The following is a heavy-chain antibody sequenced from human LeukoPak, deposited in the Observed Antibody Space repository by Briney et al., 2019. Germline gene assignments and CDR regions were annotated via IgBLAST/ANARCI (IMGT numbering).Heavy chain of an antibody. CDR2: IYYSGST. CDR3: ARVGAAAGTRNWFDP. Sequence: PSETLSLTCTVSGGSISSYYWSWIRQPPGKGLEWIGYIYYSGSTNYNPSLKSRVTISVDTSKNQFSLKLSSVTAADTAVYYCARVGAAAGTRNWFDPWGQGTLVTASS. D-gene: IGHD6-13*01. J-gene: IGHJ5*02. V-gene: IGHV4-59*01. CDR1: GGSISSYY.